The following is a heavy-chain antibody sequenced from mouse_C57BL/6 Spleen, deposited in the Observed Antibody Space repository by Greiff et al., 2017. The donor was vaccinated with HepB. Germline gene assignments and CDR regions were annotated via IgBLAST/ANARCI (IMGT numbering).Heavy chain of an antibody. D-gene: IGHD2-5*01. J-gene: IGHJ2*01. CDR1: GYSITSGYY. CDR3: ARGESYSNYFDY. Sequence: EVQLQQSGPGLVKPSQSLSLTCSVTGYSITSGYYWNWIRQFPGNKLEWMGYISYDGSNNYNPSLKNRISITRDTSKNQFFLKLNSVTTEDTATYYCARGESYSNYFDYWGQGTTLTVSS. V-gene: IGHV3-6*01. CDR2: ISYDGSN.